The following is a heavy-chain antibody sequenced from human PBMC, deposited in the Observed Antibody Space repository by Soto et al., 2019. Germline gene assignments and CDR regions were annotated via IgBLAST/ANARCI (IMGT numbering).Heavy chain of an antibody. CDR3: ARDDDYLWGCYRFALSYSGMDF. CDR2: INPNSGGT. Sequence: SSVKVSCKASGYTFTGYYMHWVRQAPGQGLEWMGWINPNSGGTNYAQKFQGRVTMTRDTSISTAYMELSRLRSDDTAVYYCARDDDYLWGCYRFALSYSGMDFLGQGTTGTVSS. D-gene: IGHD3-16*02. J-gene: IGHJ6*02. CDR1: GYTFTGYY. V-gene: IGHV1-2*02.